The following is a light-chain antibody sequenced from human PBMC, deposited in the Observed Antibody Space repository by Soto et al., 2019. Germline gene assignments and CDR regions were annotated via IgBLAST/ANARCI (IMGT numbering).Light chain of an antibody. Sequence: DIQMTQSPSTVSASVGDRVTITCRASQSISSWLAWYQQKPGKAPKLLIYDVSTLASGVPSRFSGSASGTEFTLTISNLESDDFASYYCQQYHRYSTFGQGTKVDIK. CDR2: DVS. J-gene: IGKJ1*01. V-gene: IGKV1-5*01. CDR1: QSISSW. CDR3: QQYHRYST.